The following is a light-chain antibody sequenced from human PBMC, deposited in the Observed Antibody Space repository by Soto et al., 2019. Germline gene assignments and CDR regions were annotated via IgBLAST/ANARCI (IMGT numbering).Light chain of an antibody. J-gene: IGLJ2*01. Sequence: QSALTQPASVSGSPGQSVTISCTGASSDVGGNDYVSWYQQHPGKAPKLILYEVNNRPSGVSNHFSGSKSGNTASLIISGLPADDAAYYYCTSYSTTSYLVFGGGTKLTVL. CDR3: TSYSTTSYLV. V-gene: IGLV2-14*01. CDR2: EVN. CDR1: SSDVGGNDY.